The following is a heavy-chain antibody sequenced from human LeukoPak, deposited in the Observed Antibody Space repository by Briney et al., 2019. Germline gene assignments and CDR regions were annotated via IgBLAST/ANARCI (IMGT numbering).Heavy chain of an antibody. CDR2: IYSGGST. D-gene: IGHD3-22*01. V-gene: IGHV3-53*04. J-gene: IGHJ3*02. CDR3: AKDQDDSSGYAYVGDAFDI. CDR1: GFTVSSNY. Sequence: GGSLRLSCAASGFTVSSNYMSWVRQAPGKGLEWVSVIYSGGSTYYADSVKGRFTISRHNSKNTLYLQMNSLRAEDTAVYYCAKDQDDSSGYAYVGDAFDIWGQGTMVTVSS.